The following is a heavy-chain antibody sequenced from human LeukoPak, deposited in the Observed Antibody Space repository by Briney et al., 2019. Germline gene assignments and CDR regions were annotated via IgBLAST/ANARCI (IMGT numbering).Heavy chain of an antibody. V-gene: IGHV1-2*02. CDR1: GYTFTGSR. Sequence: ASVKVCCKASGYTFTGSRMQWARQAPGQGLEGMGWINPSNGDTNSEQKFQGRVTMTRDTSISTVYMELSRLTSGDTAVYYCARSWYGMDVWGQGTTVIVSS. D-gene: IGHD6-13*01. CDR2: INPSNGDT. CDR3: ARSWYGMDV. J-gene: IGHJ6*02.